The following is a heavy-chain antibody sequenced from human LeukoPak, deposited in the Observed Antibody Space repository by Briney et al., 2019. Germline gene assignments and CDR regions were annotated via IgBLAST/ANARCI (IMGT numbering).Heavy chain of an antibody. CDR2: ISGDGGST. CDR3: ATSDFAAHFDY. Sequence: GGSLRLSCAASGFTFDDYAMHWVRQAPGKGLEWVSLISGDGGSTYYADTVKGRFTISRDNSKNSLYLQMNSLGTEDTALYYCATSDFAAHFDYWGQGTLVTVSS. J-gene: IGHJ4*02. D-gene: IGHD2/OR15-2a*01. V-gene: IGHV3-43*02. CDR1: GFTFDDYA.